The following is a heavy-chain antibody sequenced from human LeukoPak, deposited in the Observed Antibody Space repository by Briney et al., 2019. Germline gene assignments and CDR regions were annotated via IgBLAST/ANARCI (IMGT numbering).Heavy chain of an antibody. Sequence: SETLSLTCAVSGYSISSGYYWGWIRQPPGKGLEWIGSIYHSGSTYYNPSLKSRVTISVDTSKNQFSLKLSSVTAADTAVYYCARDSRGYDYGFDYRGQGTLVTVSS. D-gene: IGHD5-12*01. V-gene: IGHV4-38-2*02. CDR2: IYHSGST. CDR1: GYSISSGYY. J-gene: IGHJ4*02. CDR3: ARDSRGYDYGFDY.